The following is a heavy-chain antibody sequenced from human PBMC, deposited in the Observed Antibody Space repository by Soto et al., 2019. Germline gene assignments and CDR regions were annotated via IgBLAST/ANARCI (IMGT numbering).Heavy chain of an antibody. J-gene: IGHJ5*02. CDR3: AKIYCGDYVDRFDP. Sequence: GGSLRLSCAASGFTFSSYWMSWVRQAPGKELEWVANIKQGGSENYYVDSVKGRFTIARDNAKNSLYLQMNSLRAEDTAVYYCAKIYCGDYVDRFDPWGQGTLVTVSS. V-gene: IGHV3-7*01. D-gene: IGHD4-17*01. CDR1: GFTFSSYW. CDR2: IKQGGSEN.